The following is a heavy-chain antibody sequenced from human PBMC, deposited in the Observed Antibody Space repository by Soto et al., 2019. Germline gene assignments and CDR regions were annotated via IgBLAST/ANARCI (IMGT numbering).Heavy chain of an antibody. V-gene: IGHV3-23*01. CDR2: VSGSGGST. Sequence: EVQLLESGGGLVQPGGSLRLSCAASGFTFSSYAMRWVRQAPGKGLEWVSAVSGSGGSTYYADSVKGRFTISRDNSKNTLYLHMNSLRAEDTAVYYCARRRPGTYFDYWGQGTLVTVSS. J-gene: IGHJ4*02. CDR3: ARRRPGTYFDY. D-gene: IGHD6-13*01. CDR1: GFTFSSYA.